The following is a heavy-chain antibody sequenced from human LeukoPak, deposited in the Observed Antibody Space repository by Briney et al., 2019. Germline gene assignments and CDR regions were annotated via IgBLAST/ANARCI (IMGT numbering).Heavy chain of an antibody. Sequence: ASVKVSCKASGYTFTSCDINWVRQATGQGLEWMGWMNPNSGNTGYAQKFQGRVTLTRNTSISTAYMELSSLRSEDTAVYYCARDRSEDSGSYQPMDCWGQGTLVTVSS. CDR3: ARDRSEDSGSYQPMDC. D-gene: IGHD1-26*01. CDR2: MNPNSGNT. CDR1: GYTFTSCD. J-gene: IGHJ4*02. V-gene: IGHV1-8*01.